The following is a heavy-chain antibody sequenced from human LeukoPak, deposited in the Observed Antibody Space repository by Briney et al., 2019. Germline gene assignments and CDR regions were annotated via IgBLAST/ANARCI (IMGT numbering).Heavy chain of an antibody. CDR1: GFTFSSYA. V-gene: IGHV3-7*01. CDR3: AALLPDY. Sequence: GGSLRLSCAASGFTFSSYAMSWVRQAPGKGLEWVANIKQDGSEKYYVDSVKGRFTISRDNAKNSLYLQMNSLRAEDTAVYYCAALLPDYWGQGTLVTVSS. CDR2: IKQDGSEK. J-gene: IGHJ4*02.